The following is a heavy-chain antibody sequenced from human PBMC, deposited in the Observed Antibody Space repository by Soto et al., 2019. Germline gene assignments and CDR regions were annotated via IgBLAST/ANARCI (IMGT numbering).Heavy chain of an antibody. V-gene: IGHV1-18*01. Sequence: ASVKVSCKASGYTFTSYGISWVRQAPGQGLEWMGWISAYNGNTNYAQKLQGRVTMTTDTSTSTAYMELRSLRSDDTAVYYCARLGYCISSSCRHYYYYGMDFWGQGTSVPVSS. D-gene: IGHD2-2*01. CDR3: ARLGYCISSSCRHYYYYGMDF. CDR1: GYTFTSYG. J-gene: IGHJ6*02. CDR2: ISAYNGNT.